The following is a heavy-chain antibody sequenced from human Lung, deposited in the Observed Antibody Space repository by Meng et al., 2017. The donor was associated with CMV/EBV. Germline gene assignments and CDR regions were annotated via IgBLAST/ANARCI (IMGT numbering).Heavy chain of an antibody. Sequence: VQLRESGPALVKPAETLSLTCAVSGDSITNHNWWAWVRQPPGKGLEWIGEIPHRGSSAYNPSLKSRVSMSIDKSKNQFSLKLTSVTAADTAVYHCLRRSGGSVWGQGTLVTVSS. D-gene: IGHD3-10*01. J-gene: IGHJ1*01. CDR3: LRRSGGSV. CDR1: GDSITNHNW. CDR2: IPHRGSS. V-gene: IGHV4-4*02.